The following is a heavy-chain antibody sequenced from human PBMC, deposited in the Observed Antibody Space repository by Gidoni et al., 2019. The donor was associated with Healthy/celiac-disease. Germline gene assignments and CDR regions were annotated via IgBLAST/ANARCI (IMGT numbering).Heavy chain of an antibody. CDR3: ARMIKGSGSYYRGLDY. J-gene: IGHJ4*02. V-gene: IGHV4-34*01. CDR2: INHSGST. Sequence: QVQLQQWGAGLLKPSETLSLTCAVYGGSFSGYYWSWIRQPPGKGLEWIGEINHSGSTNYNPSLKSRVTISVDTSKNQFSLKLSSVTAADTAVYYCARMIKGSGSYYRGLDYWGQGTLVTVSS. CDR1: GGSFSGYY. D-gene: IGHD3-10*01.